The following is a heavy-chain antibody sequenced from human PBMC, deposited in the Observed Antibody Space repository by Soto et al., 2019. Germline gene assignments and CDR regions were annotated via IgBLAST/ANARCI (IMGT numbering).Heavy chain of an antibody. CDR3: ASANIVVVVADDPFDI. J-gene: IGHJ3*02. CDR2: INAGNGNT. D-gene: IGHD2-15*01. V-gene: IGHV1-3*01. Sequence: GASVKVSCKASGYTFTSYAMHWVRQAPGQRLEWMGWINAGNGNTKYSQKFQGRVTITRDTSASTAYMELSSLRSEDTAVYYCASANIVVVVADDPFDIWGQGIMVTVSS. CDR1: GYTFTSYA.